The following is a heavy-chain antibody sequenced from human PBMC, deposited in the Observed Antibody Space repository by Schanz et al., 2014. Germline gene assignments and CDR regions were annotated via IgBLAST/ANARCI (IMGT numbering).Heavy chain of an antibody. CDR2: MNPNSGNT. V-gene: IGHV1-8*01. D-gene: IGHD6-19*01. J-gene: IGHJ6*03. CDR3: ARLGTGMAVAGSVIESYYYYMDV. CDR1: GYNITSND. Sequence: QVHLVQSGAEVKKPGASVKVSCKASGYNITSNDVTWVRQATGQGLEWMGWMNPNSGNTGYAQKFQGRVTMTRNTSISTAYMELSSLRSEDTTVYYCARLGTGMAVAGSVIESYYYYMDVWGEGTTVTVSS.